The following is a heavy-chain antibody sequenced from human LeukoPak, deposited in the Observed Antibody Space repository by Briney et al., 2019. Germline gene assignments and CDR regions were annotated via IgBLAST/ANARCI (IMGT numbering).Heavy chain of an antibody. CDR3: ARVRSSGWLDY. Sequence: PSETLSLTCTVSGGSISSYYWSWIRQPPGKGLEWIGYIYYSGSTNYNPSLKSRATISVDTSKNQFSLKLSSVTAADTAVYYCARVRSSGWLDYWGQGTLVTVSS. CDR1: GGSISSYY. CDR2: IYYSGST. V-gene: IGHV4-59*01. D-gene: IGHD6-19*01. J-gene: IGHJ4*02.